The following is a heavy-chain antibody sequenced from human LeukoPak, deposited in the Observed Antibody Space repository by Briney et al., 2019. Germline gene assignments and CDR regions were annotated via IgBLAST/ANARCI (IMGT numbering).Heavy chain of an antibody. CDR1: GFTFNNYA. V-gene: IGHV3-23*01. D-gene: IGHD2/OR15-2a*01. CDR2: ISGSGDST. J-gene: IGHJ4*02. Sequence: GGSLRLSCAASGFTFNNYAMNWVRQAPGKGLEWVSGISGSGDSTSYADSVKGRFTISRDNARNSLYLQMDNLRAEDTGVYYCARDFYDGFALDYWGQGTLVTVSS. CDR3: ARDFYDGFALDY.